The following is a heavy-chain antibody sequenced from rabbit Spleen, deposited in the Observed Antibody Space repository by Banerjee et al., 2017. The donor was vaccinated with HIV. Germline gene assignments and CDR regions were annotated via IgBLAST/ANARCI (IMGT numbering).Heavy chain of an antibody. J-gene: IGHJ4*01. Sequence: QSLEESGGGLVKPGASLTLTCKASGFSFSSSYYMCWVRQAPGKGLEWIACIYAGGGDYTSYASWAKGRFSVTRSTSLNTVTLQVNSLTVADTATYLCARGDNYFRFNLWGPGTLVTVS. CDR2: IYAGGGDYT. D-gene: IGHD2-1*01. CDR1: GFSFSSSYY. V-gene: IGHV1S40*01. CDR3: ARGDNYFRFNL.